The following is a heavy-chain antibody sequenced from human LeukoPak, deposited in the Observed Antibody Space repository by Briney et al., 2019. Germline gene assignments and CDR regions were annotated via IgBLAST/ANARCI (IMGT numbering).Heavy chain of an antibody. CDR3: ARLSSQWELSRDYFDY. J-gene: IGHJ4*02. CDR2: IYPGDSDT. D-gene: IGHD1-26*01. CDR1: GYSFTSYW. Sequence: GESLKISCKGSGYSFTSYWIGWVRQMPGKGLEWMGIIYPGDSDTRYSPSFQGQVTISADKSISTAYLQWSSLKASDTAMYYCARLSSQWELSRDYFDYWGQGTPVTVSS. V-gene: IGHV5-51*01.